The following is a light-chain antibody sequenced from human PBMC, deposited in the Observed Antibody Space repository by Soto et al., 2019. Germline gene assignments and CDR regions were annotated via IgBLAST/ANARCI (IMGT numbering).Light chain of an antibody. CDR1: QSVNNFY. J-gene: IGKJ4*01. Sequence: ENVLTQSPGTLSLSPGERATLSCRASQSVNNFYLPWYHQKHGQAPRLLIYGASSRATGVPDMFSGSGSGTEFTLTISRLESEDFFVYYCQQYGSSPLTFGGGTKVEIK. CDR3: QQYGSSPLT. CDR2: GAS. V-gene: IGKV3-20*01.